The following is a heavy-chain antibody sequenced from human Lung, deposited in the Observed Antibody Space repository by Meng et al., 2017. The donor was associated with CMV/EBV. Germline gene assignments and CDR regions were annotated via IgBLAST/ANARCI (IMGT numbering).Heavy chain of an antibody. CDR1: GYTFTGYY. V-gene: IGHV1-2*02. Sequence: ASXXVSXKASGYTFTGYYIHWVRQAPGEGLEWLGWINPDSGGTNFAQKLQDRVTMTRDRSITTAYMELTRLRSDDTAVYYCAREVTYFDFCSGHGQGQNWFAPWXQGPLVTVSS. J-gene: IGHJ5*02. CDR3: AREVTYFDFCSGHGQGQNWFAP. D-gene: IGHD3-3*01. CDR2: INPDSGGT.